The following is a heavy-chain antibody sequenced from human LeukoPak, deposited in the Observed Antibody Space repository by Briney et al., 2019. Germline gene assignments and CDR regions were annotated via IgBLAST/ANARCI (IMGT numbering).Heavy chain of an antibody. V-gene: IGHV3-64D*09. J-gene: IGHJ4*02. Sequence: GGSLRLSCSASGFSFSNYAMHWVRQAPGRGLEYVSAISTNGGHTYYADSVQGRFTISRDDSKNTLYLQMSSLRAEDTALYYCVKDLLGYCSSTSCYATGPFDYWGQGTLVTVSS. CDR2: ISTNGGHT. CDR1: GFSFSNYA. CDR3: VKDLLGYCSSTSCYATGPFDY. D-gene: IGHD2-2*01.